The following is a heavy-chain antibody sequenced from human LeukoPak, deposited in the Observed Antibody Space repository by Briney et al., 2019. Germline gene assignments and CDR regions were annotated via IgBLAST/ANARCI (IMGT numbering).Heavy chain of an antibody. V-gene: IGHV3-7*03. CDR1: GFTFSSYA. CDR3: ARDFAYRRLDY. Sequence: YPGGSLRLSCAASGFTFSSYAMSWVRQAPGKGLEWVASINPDGSAKYYVDSVKGRFTISRDNTKNSLYLQMNSLRAEDTAVYYCARDFAYRRLDYWGQGTLVTVSS. CDR2: INPDGSAK. D-gene: IGHD1-26*01. J-gene: IGHJ4*02.